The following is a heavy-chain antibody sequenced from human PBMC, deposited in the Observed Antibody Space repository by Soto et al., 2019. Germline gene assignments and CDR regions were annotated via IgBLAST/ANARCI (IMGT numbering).Heavy chain of an antibody. CDR2: ISSSSSYI. CDR1: GFTFSSYS. V-gene: IGHV3-21*01. CDR3: ARDRGSYWFDH. J-gene: IGHJ5*02. D-gene: IGHD3-10*01. Sequence: EVQLVESGGGLVKPGGSLRLSCAASGFTFSSYSMNWVRQAPGQELEWVSSISSSSSYIYYADSVKGRFTISRDNANKSLDLQMNSLRAEDTAVYYCARDRGSYWFDHWGQGTLVTVSS.